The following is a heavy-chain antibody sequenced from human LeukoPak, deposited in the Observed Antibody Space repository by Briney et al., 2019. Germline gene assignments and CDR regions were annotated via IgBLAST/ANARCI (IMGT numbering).Heavy chain of an antibody. V-gene: IGHV4-39*01. CDR1: GGSISSSRYY. CDR2: IYYSGST. D-gene: IGHD3-22*01. J-gene: IGHJ5*02. CDR3: SSLEDYDSRGYGFDP. Sequence: KPSETLSLTCTVSGGSISSSRYYWGWIRQPPGKGLEWIGSIYYSGSTYYNPSLKSRVTISVDTSKNQFSLKLSSVTAADTAVYYCSSLEDYDSRGYGFDPWGQGTLVTVSS.